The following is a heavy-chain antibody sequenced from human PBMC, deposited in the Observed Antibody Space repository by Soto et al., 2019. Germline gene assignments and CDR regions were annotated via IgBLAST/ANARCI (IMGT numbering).Heavy chain of an antibody. J-gene: IGHJ6*03. CDR3: ARLRYCSSTSCYADPYYYYYYMDV. D-gene: IGHD2-2*01. CDR1: GYSFTSYW. V-gene: IGHV5-51*01. Sequence: GESLKISCKGSGYSFTSYWIGWVRQMPGKGLEWMGIIYPGDSDTRYSPSFQGQVTISADKSISTAYLQWSSLKASDTAMYYCARLRYCSSTSCYADPYYYYYYMDVWGKGTTVTVSS. CDR2: IYPGDSDT.